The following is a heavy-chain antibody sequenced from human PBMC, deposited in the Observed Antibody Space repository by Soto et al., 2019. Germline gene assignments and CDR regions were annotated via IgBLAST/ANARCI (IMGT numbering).Heavy chain of an antibody. CDR1: GYTFTTYA. CDR2: ISTYSGKT. CDR3: ARHRLHTSSSSTFDY. V-gene: IGHV1-18*01. Sequence: QVQLVQSGAEVKKPGASVKVSCKASGYTFTTYAISWVRQAPGQGLEWMGWISTYSGKTGYAQSLQGRVTMTPDTPXXTAYMELRSLRSADTAVYYCARHRLHTSSSSTFDYWGQGGLVTVSS. J-gene: IGHJ4*02. D-gene: IGHD6-6*01.